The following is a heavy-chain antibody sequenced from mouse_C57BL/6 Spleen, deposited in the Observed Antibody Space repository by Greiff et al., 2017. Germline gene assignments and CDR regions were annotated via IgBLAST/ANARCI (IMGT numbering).Heavy chain of an antibody. CDR2: ISSGGDYI. V-gene: IGHV5-9-1*02. CDR1: GFTFSSYA. Sequence: EVNVVESGEGLVKPGGSLKLSCAASGFTFSSYAMSWVRQTPEKRLEWVAYISSGGDYIYYADTVKGRFTISRDNARNTLYLQMSSLKSEDTAMYYCTRDDDYVPFAYWGQGTLVTVSA. CDR3: TRDDDYVPFAY. D-gene: IGHD2-4*01. J-gene: IGHJ3*01.